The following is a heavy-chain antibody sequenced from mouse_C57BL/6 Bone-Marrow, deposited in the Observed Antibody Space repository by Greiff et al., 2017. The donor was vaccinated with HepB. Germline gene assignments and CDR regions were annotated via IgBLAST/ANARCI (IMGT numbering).Heavy chain of an antibody. CDR2: ISYDGSN. Sequence: EVKLQESGPGLVKPSQSLSLTCSVTGYSITSGYYWNWIRQFPGNKLEWMGYISYDGSNNYNPSLKNRISITRDTSKNQFFLKLNSVTTEDTATYYCARARDYDGRGGYAMDYWGQGTSVTVSS. J-gene: IGHJ4*01. CDR3: ARARDYDGRGGYAMDY. D-gene: IGHD2-4*01. CDR1: GYSITSGYY. V-gene: IGHV3-6*01.